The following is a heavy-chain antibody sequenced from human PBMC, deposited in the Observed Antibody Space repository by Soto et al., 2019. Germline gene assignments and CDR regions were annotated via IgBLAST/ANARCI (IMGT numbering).Heavy chain of an antibody. CDR3: ARRLSSRYYDILTGPYYFDY. Sequence: PGESLKISCKGSGYSFTSYWIGWVRQMPGKGLEWMGIIYPGDSDTRYSPSFQGQVTISADKSISTAYLQWSSLKASDTAMYYFARRLSSRYYDILTGPYYFDYWGQGTLVTVSA. CDR2: IYPGDSDT. V-gene: IGHV5-51*01. J-gene: IGHJ4*02. D-gene: IGHD3-9*01. CDR1: GYSFTSYW.